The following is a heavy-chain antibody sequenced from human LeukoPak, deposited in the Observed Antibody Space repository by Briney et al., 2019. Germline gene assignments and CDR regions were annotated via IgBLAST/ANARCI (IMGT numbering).Heavy chain of an antibody. V-gene: IGHV3-9*03. D-gene: IGHD3-10*01. CDR2: ISWNSGSI. Sequence: PGGSLRLSCAASGFTFDDYAMHWVRQAPGKGLEWVSGISWNSGSIGYADSVKGRLSISRDNAKNSLYLQMNSLRAEDMALYYCAKAEGSMVRGVFPPYFDYWGQGTLVTVSS. CDR3: AKAEGSMVRGVFPPYFDY. J-gene: IGHJ4*02. CDR1: GFTFDDYA.